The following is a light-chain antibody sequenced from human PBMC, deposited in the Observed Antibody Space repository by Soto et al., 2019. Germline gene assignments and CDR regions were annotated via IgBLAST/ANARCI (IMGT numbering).Light chain of an antibody. CDR2: DVS. V-gene: IGLV2-14*01. J-gene: IGLJ1*01. CDR1: SSDVGGYNY. Sequence: QSALTQPASVSGSPGQSITISCTGTSSDVGGYNYVSWYQQHPGKAPKLMIYDVSNRPSGVSNRFSGSKSGNTASLTISGLQAEDEADYYCSSYTTSTTRVFGPCTKVTVL. CDR3: SSYTTSTTRV.